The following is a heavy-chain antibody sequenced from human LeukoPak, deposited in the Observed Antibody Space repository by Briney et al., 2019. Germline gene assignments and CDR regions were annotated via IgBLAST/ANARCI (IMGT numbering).Heavy chain of an antibody. V-gene: IGHV1-18*01. Sequence: GASVKVSCKASGYTFTSYGISWVRQAPGQGLEWMGWISAYNGNTNYAQKLQGRVTMTTDTSTSTAYMELRSLRSDDTAVYYCARDTTTVTTFPTRRAYYYYMDVWGKGTTVTVSS. CDR2: ISAYNGNT. D-gene: IGHD4-17*01. CDR1: GYTFTSYG. CDR3: ARDTTTVTTFPTRRAYYYYMDV. J-gene: IGHJ6*03.